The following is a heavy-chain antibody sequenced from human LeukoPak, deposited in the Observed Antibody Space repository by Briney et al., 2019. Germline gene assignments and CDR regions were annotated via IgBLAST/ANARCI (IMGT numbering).Heavy chain of an antibody. D-gene: IGHD3-22*01. CDR3: ARHPNYYDSSGWVAY. J-gene: IGHJ4*02. Sequence: PSETLSLTCAVSGYSISSSYYWGWIRQPPGKVLEWIGSIYYSGSTYYNPSLKSRVTISVDTSKNQSSLKLSSVTAADTAVYYCARHPNYYDSSGWVAYWGQGTLVTVSS. CDR1: GYSISSSYY. CDR2: IYYSGST. V-gene: IGHV4-38-2*01.